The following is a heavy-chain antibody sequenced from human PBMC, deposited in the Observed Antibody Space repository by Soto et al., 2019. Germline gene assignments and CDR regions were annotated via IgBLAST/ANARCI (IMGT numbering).Heavy chain of an antibody. CDR1: GGSISSGGYY. D-gene: IGHD6-6*01. CDR3: AREWGSSSALNYFDY. J-gene: IGHJ4*02. CDR2: IYYSGST. Sequence: PSETLSLTCTVSGGSISSGGYYWSWIRQHPGKGLEWIGYIYYSGSTYYNPSLKSRVTISVDTSKNQFSLKLSSVTAADTAVYYCAREWGSSSALNYFDYRGQGTLVTVSS. V-gene: IGHV4-31*03.